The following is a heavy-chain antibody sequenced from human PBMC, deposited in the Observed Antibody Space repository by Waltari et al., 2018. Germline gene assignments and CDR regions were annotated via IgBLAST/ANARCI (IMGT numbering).Heavy chain of an antibody. CDR2: IKSKTDGGTT. V-gene: IGHV3-15*01. J-gene: IGHJ4*02. D-gene: IGHD3-22*01. CDR1: KAW. CDR3: TTQTYYYDSSGYSAVDY. Sequence: KAWVSWVRQAPGKGLEWVGRIKSKTDGGTTDYAAPVKGRFTISRDDSKNTLYLQMNSLKTEDTAVYYCTTQTYYYDSSGYSAVDYWGQGTLVTVSS.